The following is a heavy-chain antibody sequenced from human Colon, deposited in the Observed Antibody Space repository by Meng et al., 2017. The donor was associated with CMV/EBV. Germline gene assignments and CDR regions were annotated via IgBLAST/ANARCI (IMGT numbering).Heavy chain of an antibody. J-gene: IGHJ2*01. CDR3: AKNTYYYDNSGPPTYFDL. D-gene: IGHD3-22*01. Sequence: TFSSYAMSWVRQAPGKGLERVSGLSSCGGSKYYADSVKGRFTISRDNSKNTLYLQMNSLRVEDTAVYYCAKNTYYYDNSGPPTYFDLWGRGTLVTVSS. CDR2: LSSCGGSK. V-gene: IGHV3-23*01. CDR1: TFSSYA.